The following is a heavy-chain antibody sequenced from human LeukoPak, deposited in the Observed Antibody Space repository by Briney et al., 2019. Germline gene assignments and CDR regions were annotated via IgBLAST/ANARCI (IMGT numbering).Heavy chain of an antibody. CDR3: AKDATKRPFIAVAGTGY. Sequence: GGSLRLSCAASGFTFSSYAMSWVRQAPGKGLEWVSDISGSGGSTYYEDSVKRRFTISIANSKNTLYLQMNSLRAEDTAVYYCAKDATKRPFIAVAGTGYWGQGTLVTVSS. D-gene: IGHD6-19*01. J-gene: IGHJ4*02. CDR1: GFTFSSYA. V-gene: IGHV3-23*01. CDR2: ISGSGGST.